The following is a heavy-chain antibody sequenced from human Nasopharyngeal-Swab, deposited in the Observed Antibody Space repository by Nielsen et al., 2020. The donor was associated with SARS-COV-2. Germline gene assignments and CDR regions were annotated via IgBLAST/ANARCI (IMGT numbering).Heavy chain of an antibody. CDR2: FDPEDGET. CDR1: GYTLTELS. J-gene: IGHJ6*02. V-gene: IGHV1-24*01. CDR3: ATDSSAAGSYGMDV. Sequence: ASVKVSCKVSGYTLTELSMHWVRQAPGKGLEWMGGFDPEDGETIYAQKFQGRVTMTEDTSTDTAYMELSSPRSEDTAVYYCATDSSAAGSYGMDVWGQGTTVTVSS. D-gene: IGHD6-13*01.